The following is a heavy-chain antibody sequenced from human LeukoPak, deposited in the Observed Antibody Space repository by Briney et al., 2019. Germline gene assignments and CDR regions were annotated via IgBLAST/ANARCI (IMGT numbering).Heavy chain of an antibody. Sequence: GGSLRLSCAASGFTFSSYGMHWVRQAPGKGLEWVAFIRYDGSNRYYADSVKGRFTISRDNSKNTLYLQMNSLRAEDTAVYYCAREETEAFDIWGQGTMVTVSS. V-gene: IGHV3-30*02. CDR3: AREETEAFDI. CDR1: GFTFSSYG. J-gene: IGHJ3*02. CDR2: IRYDGSNR.